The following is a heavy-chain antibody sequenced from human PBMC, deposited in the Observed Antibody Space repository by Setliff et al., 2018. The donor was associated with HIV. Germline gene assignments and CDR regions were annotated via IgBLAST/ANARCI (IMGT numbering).Heavy chain of an antibody. J-gene: IGHJ5*02. CDR2: IHTSGST. V-gene: IGHV4-4*08. D-gene: IGHD1-26*01. CDR3: ARSTVGAGASFP. Sequence: PSETLSLTCTVSGGSISSYYWSWIRQPPGKGLEWIGYIHTSGSTKYNPSLKSRVTISADTSKNQFSLNLSSVTAAETAIYYCARSTVGAGASFPWGRGILVTVSS. CDR1: GGSISSYY.